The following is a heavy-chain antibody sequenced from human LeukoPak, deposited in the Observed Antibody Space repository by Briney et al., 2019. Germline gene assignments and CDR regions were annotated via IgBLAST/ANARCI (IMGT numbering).Heavy chain of an antibody. CDR3: ARVREPGHVNYFYMDV. D-gene: IGHD1-26*01. CDR1: GFTFSSYS. Sequence: GGSLRLSCAASGFTFSSYSMTWVRQAPGKELEWVSGVNWNGGSTDYADSVKGRFTISRDNAKNSLYLQMNSLRAEDTALYHCARVREPGHVNYFYMDVWGKGTTVTVSS. J-gene: IGHJ6*03. V-gene: IGHV3-20*01. CDR2: VNWNGGST.